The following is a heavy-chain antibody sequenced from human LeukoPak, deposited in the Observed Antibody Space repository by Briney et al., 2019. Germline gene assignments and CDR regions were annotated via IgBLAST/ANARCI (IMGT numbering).Heavy chain of an antibody. V-gene: IGHV4-34*01. Sequence: TSETLSLTCGVYGGSFRGYYWSWIRQPPGKGLEWIGEINPRGSTNYNPSLRSRVTLSADTSKNQFSLTLNSVTAADTAVYYCARRRLGYYFDYWGQGTLVTVSS. CDR3: ARRRLGYYFDY. J-gene: IGHJ4*02. D-gene: IGHD5-24*01. CDR2: INPRGST. CDR1: GGSFRGYY.